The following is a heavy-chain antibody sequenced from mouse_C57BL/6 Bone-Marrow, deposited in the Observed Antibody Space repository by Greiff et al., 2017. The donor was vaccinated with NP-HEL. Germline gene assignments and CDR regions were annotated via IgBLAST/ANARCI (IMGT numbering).Heavy chain of an antibody. V-gene: IGHV5-12*01. J-gene: IGHJ1*03. CDR2: ISNGGGST. Sequence: EVMLVESGGGLVQPGGSLKLSCAASGFTFRDYYMYWVRQTPEKRLEWVAYISNGGGSTYYPATVNGRFPISRDNAKHTLYLQMSSLKSEDTAMYYCARRGGYYYGSSWSDWYFDVWGTGTTVTVSS. D-gene: IGHD1-1*01. CDR1: GFTFRDYY. CDR3: ARRGGYYYGSSWSDWYFDV.